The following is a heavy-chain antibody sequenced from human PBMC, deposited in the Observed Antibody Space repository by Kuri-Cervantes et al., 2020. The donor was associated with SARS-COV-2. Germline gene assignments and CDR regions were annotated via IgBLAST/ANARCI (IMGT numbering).Heavy chain of an antibody. V-gene: IGHV1-2*02. D-gene: IGHD4-11*01. CDR2: INPNSGGT. CDR3: ARVGIYDYSNYRPFDY. Sequence: ASVKVSCKASGYTFTSYYMHWVRQAPGQGLEWMGWINPNSGGTNYVQKFQGRVTMTRDTSISTAYMELSRLRSDDTAVYYCARVGIYDYSNYRPFDYWGQGTLVTVSS. J-gene: IGHJ4*02. CDR1: GYTFTSYY.